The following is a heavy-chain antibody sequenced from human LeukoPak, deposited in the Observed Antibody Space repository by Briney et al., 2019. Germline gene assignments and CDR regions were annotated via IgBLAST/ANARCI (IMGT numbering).Heavy chain of an antibody. J-gene: IGHJ6*02. V-gene: IGHV4-39*01. Sequence: SETLSLTCSVSGGSISSRNYYWGWIRQPPGKKLEWIGSIYYSGGTYYNPSLKSRVTISVDTSKNQFSLKLNSVTAADTAVDYCATQSYYYTSGVYGMDVWGQGTMVTVSS. D-gene: IGHD3-22*01. CDR1: GGSISSRNYY. CDR2: IYYSGGT. CDR3: ATQSYYYTSGVYGMDV.